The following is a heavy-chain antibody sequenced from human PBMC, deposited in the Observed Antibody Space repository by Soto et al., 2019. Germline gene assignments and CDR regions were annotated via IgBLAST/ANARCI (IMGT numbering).Heavy chain of an antibody. D-gene: IGHD3-3*01. V-gene: IGHV1-69*01. CDR1: GGTFSSYA. CDR3: ERGSELSGYLYYFDY. CDR2: IIPIFGTA. Sequence: QVQLVQSGAEVKKPGSSVKVSCKASGGTFSSYAISWVRQAPGQGLEWMGWIIPIFGTANYAQKFQGRVTITADESTSTAYMELSSLRSEDTDVYYCERGSELSGYLYYFDYWGQGTLVTVSS. J-gene: IGHJ4*02.